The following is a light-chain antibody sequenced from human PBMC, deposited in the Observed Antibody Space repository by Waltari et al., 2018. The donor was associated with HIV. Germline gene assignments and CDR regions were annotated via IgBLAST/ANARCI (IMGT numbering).Light chain of an antibody. CDR3: SSYTSSSTPVV. J-gene: IGLJ2*01. CDR2: EVS. CDR1: SSDVGGSTY. Sequence: QSALAQPASVSGSPGQSITISCTGTSSDVGGSTYVSWYQQHPGKAPKLIVYEVSNRPSGVSNRFSGSKSGNTASLTISGLQAEDEADYYCSSYTSSSTPVVFGGGTKLTVL. V-gene: IGLV2-14*01.